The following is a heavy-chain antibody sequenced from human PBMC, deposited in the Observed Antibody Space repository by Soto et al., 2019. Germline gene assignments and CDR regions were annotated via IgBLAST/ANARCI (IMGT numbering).Heavy chain of an antibody. CDR3: ARDSGYCTGGSCQIEGPIDY. Sequence: QVQLVPSGAEVKKPGSSVKVSCKASGGTFSSYTISWVRQAPGQGLEWMGRIIPILGIATYAKKFQGRVTIPADKSTRTAYVEVSRLRSEDTALYYCARDSGYCTGGSCQIEGPIDYWGQGALVSVSS. D-gene: IGHD2-15*01. J-gene: IGHJ4*02. V-gene: IGHV1-69*08. CDR1: GGTFSSYT. CDR2: IIPILGIA.